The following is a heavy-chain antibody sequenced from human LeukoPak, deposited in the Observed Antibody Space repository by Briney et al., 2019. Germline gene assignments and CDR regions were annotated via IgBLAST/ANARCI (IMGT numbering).Heavy chain of an antibody. CDR1: GFTFSSYA. V-gene: IGHV3-23*01. CDR2: TSGSGGST. CDR3: ARSGGFSYVENHDY. D-gene: IGHD5-18*01. Sequence: QPGGSLRLSCAASGFTFSSYAMSWVRQAPGKGLEWVSSTSGSGGSTFYADSVKGRIAIFRDNSKNTLYLQMNSLRAEDTAVYYCARSGGFSYVENHDYWGQGTLVTVSS. J-gene: IGHJ4*02.